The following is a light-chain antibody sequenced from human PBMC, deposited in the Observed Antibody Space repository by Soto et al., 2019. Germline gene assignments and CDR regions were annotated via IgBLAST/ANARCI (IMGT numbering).Light chain of an antibody. V-gene: IGKV3-20*01. Sequence: DIVLTQSPGTLSLSPGERATLSCRASQSVSSKYLAWYQQKPGQPPRVLIYGTSIRATGIPERFSGGGSGTAFTLTITRLESEDFAVYYCQQYGSSPFTFGPGTKVDFK. J-gene: IGKJ3*01. CDR1: QSVSSKY. CDR3: QQYGSSPFT. CDR2: GTS.